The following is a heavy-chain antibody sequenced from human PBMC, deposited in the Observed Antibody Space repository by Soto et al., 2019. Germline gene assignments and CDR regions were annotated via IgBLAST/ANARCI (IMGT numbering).Heavy chain of an antibody. CDR2: IYYSGST. J-gene: IGHJ6*02. Sequence: QVQLQKSGPGLVKPSETLSLTCTVSGGSISSYYWSWIRQPPGKGLEWIGYIYYSGSTNYNPSLKSRVTISVDTSKNQFSLKLSSVTAADTAVYYCAREREGLDVWGQGTTVTVSS. CDR3: AREREGLDV. V-gene: IGHV4-59*01. CDR1: GGSISSYY.